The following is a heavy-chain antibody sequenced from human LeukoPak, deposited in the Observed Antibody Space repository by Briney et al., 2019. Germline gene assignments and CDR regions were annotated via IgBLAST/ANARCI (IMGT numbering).Heavy chain of an antibody. V-gene: IGHV3-23*01. J-gene: IGHJ6*03. Sequence: GGPLRLSCAASGFTFSSYWMHWVRQAPGKGLEWVSAISGSGGSTYYADSVKGRFTISRDNSKNTLYLQMNSLRAEDTAVYYCAKGPTLAGSYYYYYMDVWGKGTTVTVSS. CDR1: GFTFSSYW. CDR3: AKGPTLAGSYYYYYMDV. CDR2: ISGSGGST.